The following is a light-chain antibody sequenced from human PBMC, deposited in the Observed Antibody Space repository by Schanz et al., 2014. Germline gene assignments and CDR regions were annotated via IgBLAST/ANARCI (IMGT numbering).Light chain of an antibody. V-gene: IGLV9-49*01. CDR2: VGTGGIVG. J-gene: IGLJ3*02. CDR3: GADHGSGSHFVYV. Sequence: QPVLTQPPSASASLGASVTLTCTLSSGYSNYKVDWYQQRPGKGPRFVMRVGTGGIVGSKGDGIPDRFSVLGSGPNRYLTIKNIQEEDESDYHCGADHGSGSHFVYVFGGGTKLTVL. CDR1: SGYSNYK.